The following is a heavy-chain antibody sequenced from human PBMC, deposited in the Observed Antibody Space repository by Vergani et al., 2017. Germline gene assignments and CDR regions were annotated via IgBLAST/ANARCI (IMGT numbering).Heavy chain of an antibody. J-gene: IGHJ6*02. CDR3: ARFPNYYGSGMDV. Sequence: QVQLQESGPGLVKPSETLSLTCTVSGGSISSYYWSWIRQPPGKGLEWIGYIYYSGSTNYNPSLKSRVTISVDTSKNQFSLKLSSVTAADTAVYCCARFPNYYGSGMDVWGQGTTVTVSS. V-gene: IGHV4-59*01. CDR2: IYYSGST. CDR1: GGSISSYY. D-gene: IGHD3-10*01.